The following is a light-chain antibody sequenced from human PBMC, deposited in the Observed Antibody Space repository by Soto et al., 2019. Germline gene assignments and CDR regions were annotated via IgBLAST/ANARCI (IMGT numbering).Light chain of an antibody. CDR2: RTS. Sequence: EIVLTQSPGTLSLSPGERATLSCRASQSLNSNYLAWYQQKPGQAPRLLIYRTSSRATGIPDRFSGSGSEADFTLTISSLEPEDFAVYYCQQRSNWPITFGQGTRLEI. CDR3: QQRSNWPIT. J-gene: IGKJ5*01. V-gene: IGKV3D-20*02. CDR1: QSLNSNY.